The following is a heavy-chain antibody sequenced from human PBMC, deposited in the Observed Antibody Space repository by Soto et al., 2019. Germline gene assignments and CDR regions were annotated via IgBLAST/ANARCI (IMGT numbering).Heavy chain of an antibody. J-gene: IGHJ6*02. CDR2: ISYDGSNK. D-gene: IGHD3-9*01. V-gene: IGHV3-30*18. CDR3: AKSVWTGLTYGMDV. CDR1: GFTFSSYG. Sequence: GGSLRLSCAASGFTFSSYGMHWVRQAPGKGLDWVAVISYDGSNKFYADSVKGRFTISRDNSKNTLYLQMNSLRAEDTAVYYCAKSVWTGLTYGMDVWRQGTTVTV.